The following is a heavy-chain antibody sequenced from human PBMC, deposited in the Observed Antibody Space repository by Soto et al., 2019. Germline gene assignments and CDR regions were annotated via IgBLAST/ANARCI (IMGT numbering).Heavy chain of an antibody. CDR1: GFTVSSNY. J-gene: IGHJ4*02. V-gene: IGHV3-53*01. CDR2: IYSGSST. CDR3: ARDRDSGGYVFDY. Sequence: PVGSLRLSCAASGFTVSSNYMSWVRQAPGNGLECVSIIYSGSSTSYADSVKGRFTVSRDPSRNTLYLQMNSLRVDDTGVYYCARDRDSGGYVFDYWVQGTLVTVSS. D-gene: IGHD1-26*01.